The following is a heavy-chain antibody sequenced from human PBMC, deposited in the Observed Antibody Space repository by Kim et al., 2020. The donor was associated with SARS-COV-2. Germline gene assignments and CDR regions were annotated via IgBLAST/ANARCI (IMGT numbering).Heavy chain of an antibody. J-gene: IGHJ4*02. CDR3: ARDSPYGPGWFDY. D-gene: IGHD3-10*01. CDR1: GFTFSSYS. V-gene: IGHV3-21*01. Sequence: GGSLRLSCAASGFTFSSYSMNWVRQAPGKGLEWVSSISSNSSYRYYADSVKGRFTISRDNAKNSLYLQMNSLRAEDTAVYYCARDSPYGPGWFDYWGQGTLVTVSS. CDR2: ISSNSSYR.